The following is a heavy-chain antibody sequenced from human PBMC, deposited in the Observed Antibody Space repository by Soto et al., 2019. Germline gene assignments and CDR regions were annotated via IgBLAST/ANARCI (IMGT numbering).Heavy chain of an antibody. D-gene: IGHD2-21*01. CDR3: ARDNYGALDF. CDR2: IDPNSGGS. J-gene: IGHJ4*02. Sequence: QVQLVQSGAEVKKPGASVRVSCKPSGYTFTDLYIHWVRQAPGLGLEWLGCIDPNSGGSRKTQKFQGSLTVTRDTSTSTVDMELSSLRSDDTAVYYCARDNYGALDFWGQGTLVTVSS. V-gene: IGHV1-2*02. CDR1: GYTFTDLY.